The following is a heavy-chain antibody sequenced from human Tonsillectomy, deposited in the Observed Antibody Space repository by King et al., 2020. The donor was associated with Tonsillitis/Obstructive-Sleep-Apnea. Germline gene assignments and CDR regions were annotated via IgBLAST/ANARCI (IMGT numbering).Heavy chain of an antibody. Sequence: VQLPQWGAGLLKPSETLSLTCAVYGGSISSYYWSWIRQPPGKGLEWIGYIYYSGSTNYNPSLKSRVTISVDTSKNQFSLKLSSVTAADTAVYYCARVDDNWFDPWGQGTLVTVSS. CDR3: ARVDDNWFDP. V-gene: IGHV4-59*01. CDR1: GGSISSYY. D-gene: IGHD2-2*03. CDR2: IYYSGST. J-gene: IGHJ5*02.